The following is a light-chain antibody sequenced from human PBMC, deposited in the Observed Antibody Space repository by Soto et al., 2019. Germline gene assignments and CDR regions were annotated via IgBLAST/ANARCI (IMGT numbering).Light chain of an antibody. CDR1: QSVSGIY. Sequence: EIVLTQSPGTLSLSLGERATLSCRASQSVSGIYSAWYQQKPGQAPRLLIYGTSNRAAGIPDRFSGSGSGTDFSLTISRLEPEDFAVYYCQHYGSSPPDTFGQGTKLEIK. V-gene: IGKV3-20*01. CDR3: QHYGSSPPDT. CDR2: GTS. J-gene: IGKJ2*01.